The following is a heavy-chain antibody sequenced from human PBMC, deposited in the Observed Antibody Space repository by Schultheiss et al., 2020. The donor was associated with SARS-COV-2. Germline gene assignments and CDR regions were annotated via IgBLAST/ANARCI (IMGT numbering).Heavy chain of an antibody. CDR3: ARDRGSGWVIDY. V-gene: IGHV1-69*05. Sequence: SVKVSCKASGGTFSSYAISWVRQAPGQGLEWMGGIIPIFGTANYAQKFQGRVTMTTDTSTNTAYMELRSLRSDDTAVYYCARDRGSGWVIDYWGQGTLVTVSS. D-gene: IGHD6-19*01. CDR2: IIPIFGTA. J-gene: IGHJ4*02. CDR1: GGTFSSYA.